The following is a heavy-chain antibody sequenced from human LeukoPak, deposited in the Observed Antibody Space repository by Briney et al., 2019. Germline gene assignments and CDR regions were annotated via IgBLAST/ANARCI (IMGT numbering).Heavy chain of an antibody. CDR1: GFAFSSYN. D-gene: IGHD3-10*01. J-gene: IGHJ6*02. CDR2: ISSSSISTI. CDR3: AKDIGSMVRESYYYYGMDV. Sequence: GGSLRLSCAASGFAFSSYNMNWVRQAPGKGLEWVSFISSSSISTIYYADSVKGRFTISRDNAKNSLYLQMNSLRAEDTALYYCAKDIGSMVRESYYYYGMDVWGQGTTVTVSS. V-gene: IGHV3-48*04.